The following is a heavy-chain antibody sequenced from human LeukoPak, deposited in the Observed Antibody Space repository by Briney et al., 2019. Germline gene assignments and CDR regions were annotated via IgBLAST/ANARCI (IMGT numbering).Heavy chain of an antibody. Sequence: ASVKVSCKASGGTFSSYAISWVRQAPGQGLEWMGGIIPIFGTANYAQKFQGRVTITTDESTSTAYMELSSLRSEDTAVYYCARVKSYDFWSGHSRTNLTDYYYYYMDVWGKGTTVTVSS. CDR3: ARVKSYDFWSGHSRTNLTDYYYYYMDV. D-gene: IGHD3-3*01. V-gene: IGHV1-69*05. J-gene: IGHJ6*03. CDR1: GGTFSSYA. CDR2: IIPIFGTA.